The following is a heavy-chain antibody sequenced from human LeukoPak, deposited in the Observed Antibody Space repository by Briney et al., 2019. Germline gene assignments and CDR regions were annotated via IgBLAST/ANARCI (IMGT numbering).Heavy chain of an antibody. V-gene: IGHV1-2*02. CDR2: INPNSGAT. Sequence: GASVTVSCTASGYTFTSYYMQWVRQAPGQGLEWMGWINPNSGATIYSQKFQGRVTMTRDTSSSTAYMELSRLRSDDTAVYYCSGAVAALSLYGMDVWGQGTTVTVSS. CDR3: SGAVAALSLYGMDV. D-gene: IGHD6-19*01. J-gene: IGHJ6*02. CDR1: GYTFTSYY.